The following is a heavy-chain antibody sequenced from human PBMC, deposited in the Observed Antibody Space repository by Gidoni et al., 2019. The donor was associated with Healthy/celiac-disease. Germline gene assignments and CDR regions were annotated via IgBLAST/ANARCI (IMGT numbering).Heavy chain of an antibody. CDR3: ARETAVAGHEGWYFDL. D-gene: IGHD6-19*01. Sequence: QVQLQQSGPGLVKPSQTLSLTCAISGDSVSSNSAAWNWIRQSPSRGLEWLGRTFYRSKWYNDYAVSVKSRITINPDTSKNQFSLQLNSVTPEDTAVYYCARETAVAGHEGWYFDLWGRGTLVTVSS. CDR1: GDSVSSNSAA. V-gene: IGHV6-1*01. CDR2: TFYRSKWYN. J-gene: IGHJ2*01.